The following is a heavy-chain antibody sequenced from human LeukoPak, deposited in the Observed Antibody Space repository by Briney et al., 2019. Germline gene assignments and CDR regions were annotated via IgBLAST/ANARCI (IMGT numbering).Heavy chain of an antibody. CDR3: ARGRGSGYYYYYYYYMDV. CDR1: GGSLSGYY. J-gene: IGHJ6*03. CDR2: INHSGST. Sequence: SETLSLTCAVSGGSLSGYYWTWIRQPPGKGLEWIGEINHSGSTNYNPSLKSRVTISVDTSKNQFSLKLSSVTAADTAVYYCARGRGSGYYYYYYYYMDVWGKGTTVTVSS. D-gene: IGHD3-22*01. V-gene: IGHV4-34*01.